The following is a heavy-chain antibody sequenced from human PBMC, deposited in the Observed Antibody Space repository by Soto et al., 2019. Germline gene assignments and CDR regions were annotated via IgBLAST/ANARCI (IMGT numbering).Heavy chain of an antibody. D-gene: IGHD3-10*01. CDR2: INAGNGNT. CDR1: GYTFTSYA. Sequence: ASVKVSCKASGYTFTSYAMHWVRQAPGQRLEWMGWINAGNGNTKYSQKFQGRVTITADKSTSTAYMELSSLRSEDTAVYYCARGIGPLRYYGSGSPNWFDPWGQGTLVTVSS. CDR3: ARGIGPLRYYGSGSPNWFDP. V-gene: IGHV1-3*01. J-gene: IGHJ5*02.